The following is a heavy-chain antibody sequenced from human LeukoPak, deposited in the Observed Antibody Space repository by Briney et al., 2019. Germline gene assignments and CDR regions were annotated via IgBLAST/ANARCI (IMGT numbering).Heavy chain of an antibody. CDR1: GFTFSSYG. CDR2: ISYDGSNK. V-gene: IGHV3-30*18. Sequence: GRSLRLSCAASGFTFSSYGMHWVRQAPGKGLEWVAVISYDGSNKYYADSVKGRFTISRDNSKNTLYLQMNSLRAEDTAVYYCAKDGSITMVRGVRFYWYFDLRGRGTLVTVPS. J-gene: IGHJ2*01. CDR3: AKDGSITMVRGVRFYWYFDL. D-gene: IGHD3-10*01.